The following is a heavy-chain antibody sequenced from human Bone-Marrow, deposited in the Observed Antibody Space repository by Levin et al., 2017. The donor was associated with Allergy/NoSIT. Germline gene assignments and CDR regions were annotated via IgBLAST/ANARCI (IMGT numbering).Heavy chain of an antibody. CDR3: TSARSAMTFGGVIPYGGDY. J-gene: IGHJ4*02. CDR2: IRRKPYGGTA. Sequence: GGSLRLSCTTSGFTFGNYAMTWFRQAPGKGLEWVGFIRRKPYGGTAEYAAAVKGRFSISRDDSKGIAYLQMNSLKTEDTALYYCTSARSAMTFGGVIPYGGDYWGQGTLVTVSS. V-gene: IGHV3-49*03. D-gene: IGHD3-16*02. CDR1: GFTFGNYA.